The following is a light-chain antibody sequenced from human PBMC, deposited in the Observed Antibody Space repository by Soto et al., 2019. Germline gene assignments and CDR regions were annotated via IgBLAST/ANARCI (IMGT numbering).Light chain of an antibody. Sequence: EVVLTQSPASLSLSPGERATLSCRAIQSVASHLAWYQQKPGQAHMLLIYDATKRDTAIPTRFSGNGFGTYFTLTICSLEPEDGAVYYCQQRSSVITFTQRTRLDIK. J-gene: IGKJ5*01. CDR2: DAT. V-gene: IGKV3-11*01. CDR3: QQRSSVIT. CDR1: QSVASH.